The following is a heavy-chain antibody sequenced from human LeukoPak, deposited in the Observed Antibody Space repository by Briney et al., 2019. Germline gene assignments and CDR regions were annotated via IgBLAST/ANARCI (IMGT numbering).Heavy chain of an antibody. CDR3: ARGGVRGELQIYLEY. V-gene: IGHV1-69*13. CDR2: IVPILGPA. D-gene: IGHD1-7*01. Sequence: SVKVSFKASGGNFRSYGSSWVRQAPCQRLEWMGGIVPILGPATYAQKFRDGLIIPVEEYTRAVYMELGRLKSEYTAGYYCARGGVRGELQIYLEYWGQGTLVTVSS. CDR1: GGNFRSYG. J-gene: IGHJ4*02.